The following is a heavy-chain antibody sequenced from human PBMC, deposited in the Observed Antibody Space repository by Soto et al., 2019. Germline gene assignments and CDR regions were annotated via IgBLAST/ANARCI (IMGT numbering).Heavy chain of an antibody. CDR3: ARGLYGSGTYLSHFDY. J-gene: IGHJ4*02. V-gene: IGHV4-39*01. CDR1: GGSISSTSYY. CDR2: IYYSGST. D-gene: IGHD3-10*01. Sequence: SETLSLTCTVSGGSISSTSYYWGWIRQPPGKGLEWIGSIYYSGSTYYNPSLKSRGTISRDNAKNSLYLQMNSLRAEDTAVYYCARGLYGSGTYLSHFDYWGQGALVTVSS.